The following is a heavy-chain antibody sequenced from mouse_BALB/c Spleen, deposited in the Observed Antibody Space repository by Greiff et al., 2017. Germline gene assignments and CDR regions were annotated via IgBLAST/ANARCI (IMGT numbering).Heavy chain of an antibody. J-gene: IGHJ4*01. CDR3: ARRGNWDAMDY. CDR1: GYTFTSYV. D-gene: IGHD4-1*01. CDR2: INPYNDGT. Sequence: VQLKESGPELVKPGASVKMSCKASGYTFTSYVMHWVKQKPGQGLEWIGYINPYNDGTKYTEKFKGKATLTADKSSSTAYMELSSLTSEDSAVYYCARRGNWDAMDYWGQGTSVTVSS. V-gene: IGHV1-14*01.